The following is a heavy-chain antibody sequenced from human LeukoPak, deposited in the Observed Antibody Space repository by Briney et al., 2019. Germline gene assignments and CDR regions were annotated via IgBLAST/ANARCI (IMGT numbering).Heavy chain of an antibody. Sequence: ASVTLSCKASGYTFINYGISWVRQAPGQGLEWMGFISAHNGDTNYAQKFQGRVTMTTDNSTSTIYMELRSLRSDDTAVYYCARELRKEMAPEVGTDAFDIWGLGTMVTVSS. CDR3: ARELRKEMAPEVGTDAFDI. CDR2: ISAHNGDT. CDR1: GYTFINYG. D-gene: IGHD5-24*01. V-gene: IGHV1-18*01. J-gene: IGHJ3*02.